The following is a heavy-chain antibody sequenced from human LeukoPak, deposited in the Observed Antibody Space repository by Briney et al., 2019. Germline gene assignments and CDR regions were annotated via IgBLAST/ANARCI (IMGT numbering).Heavy chain of an antibody. Sequence: GESLKISCKGSGYNFDLYWIGWVRQMPGKGLEWMGITYPADSETRYSPSFQGQVTISVDKSIRTAYLQWNSLKASDTAIYYCARRGERGTYQALDSWGQGTPVTVSS. D-gene: IGHD1-26*01. CDR2: TYPADSET. CDR3: ARRGERGTYQALDS. CDR1: GYNFDLYW. V-gene: IGHV5-51*01. J-gene: IGHJ4*02.